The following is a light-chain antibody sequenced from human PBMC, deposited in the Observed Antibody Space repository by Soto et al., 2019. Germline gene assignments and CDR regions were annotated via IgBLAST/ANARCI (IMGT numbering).Light chain of an antibody. CDR1: SSDVGGYNY. CDR2: EVN. CDR3: TSYAGGNNV. Sequence: QSVRTQPPSASGSPGQSVTISCTGTSSDVGGYNYVSWYQQHPGKVPKLMVYEVNKRPSGVPDRFSGSKSGNTASLTVSGLQAEDEADYYCTSYAGGNNVFGTGTKVTVL. V-gene: IGLV2-8*01. J-gene: IGLJ1*01.